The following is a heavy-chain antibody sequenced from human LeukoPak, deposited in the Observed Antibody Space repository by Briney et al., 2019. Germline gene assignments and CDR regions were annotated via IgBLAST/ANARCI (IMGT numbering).Heavy chain of an antibody. CDR3: AKDRQRYYGSGSYYDY. V-gene: IGHV3-23*01. Sequence: PGGSLRLSCAASGFTFSSYAMSWVRQAPGKGLEWVSAISGSGGSTYYADSVKGRFTISRDNSKNTLYLEMNSLRAEDTAVYYCAKDRQRYYGSGSYYDYWGQGTLVTASS. D-gene: IGHD3-10*01. CDR1: GFTFSSYA. CDR2: ISGSGGST. J-gene: IGHJ4*02.